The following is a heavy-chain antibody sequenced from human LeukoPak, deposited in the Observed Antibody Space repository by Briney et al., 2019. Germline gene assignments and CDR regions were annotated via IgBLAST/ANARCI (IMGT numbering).Heavy chain of an antibody. J-gene: IGHJ4*02. CDR3: VKYSSSWYYFDY. D-gene: IGHD6-13*01. Sequence: GGSLRLSCAASGFTFSSYWMSWVRQAPGKGLEWVANIKQDGSEKYYVDSVKGRFTISRDNSKNTLYLQMNSLRAEDTAVYYCVKYSSSWYYFDYWGQGTLVTVSS. CDR1: GFTFSSYW. V-gene: IGHV3-7*01. CDR2: IKQDGSEK.